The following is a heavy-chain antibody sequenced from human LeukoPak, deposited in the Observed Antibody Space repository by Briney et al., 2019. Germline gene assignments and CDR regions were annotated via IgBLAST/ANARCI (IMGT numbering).Heavy chain of an antibody. CDR3: AKVYGAGRRPPFYFDS. D-gene: IGHD3-10*01. CDR1: GLSFSRYA. CDR2: LTTDEIT. Sequence: GGSLRLSCAASGLSFSRYAFSWVRQAPGKGLEWVSSLTTDEITFYADSVEGRFAISRDNSRNTLYLHMSSLRAEDTALYYCAKVYGAGRRPPFYFDSWGQGTLVTVSS. V-gene: IGHV3-23*01. J-gene: IGHJ4*02.